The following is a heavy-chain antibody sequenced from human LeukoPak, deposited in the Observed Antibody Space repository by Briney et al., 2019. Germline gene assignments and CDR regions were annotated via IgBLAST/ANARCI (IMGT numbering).Heavy chain of an antibody. CDR3: TRDMQGSRLYLVGSQND. J-gene: IGHJ4*02. CDR1: GVTFTTYW. D-gene: IGHD1-26*01. Sequence: PGGSLRLSCAASGVTFTTYWMSWVRQAPGKWLEWGANMKPEGSERFYVDSVKGRFTISTDTAMNTLYLQMNSLRAEDSALYYCTRDMQGSRLYLVGSQNDWGQGTLVTVSS. V-gene: IGHV3-7*01. CDR2: MKPEGSER.